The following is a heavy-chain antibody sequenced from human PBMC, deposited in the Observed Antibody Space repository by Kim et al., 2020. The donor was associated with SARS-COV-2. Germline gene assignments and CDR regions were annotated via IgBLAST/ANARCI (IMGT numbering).Heavy chain of an antibody. V-gene: IGHV5-10-1*01. J-gene: IGHJ4*02. Sequence: GESLKISCKGSGYSFTSYWISWVRQMPGKGLEWMGRIDPSDSYTNYSPSFQGHVTISADKSISTAYLQWSSLKASDTAMYYCARRAHGDILTGYTLDYWGQGTLVTVSS. D-gene: IGHD3-9*01. CDR3: ARRAHGDILTGYTLDY. CDR1: GYSFTSYW. CDR2: IDPSDSYT.